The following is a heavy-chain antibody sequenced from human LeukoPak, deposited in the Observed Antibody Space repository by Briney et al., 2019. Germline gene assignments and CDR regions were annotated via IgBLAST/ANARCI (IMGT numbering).Heavy chain of an antibody. V-gene: IGHV5-51*01. CDR1: GYSFNNYW. J-gene: IGHJ6*02. CDR3: ARPSYSRKYYYGMDV. Sequence: GESLKISCKGSGYSFNNYWIGWVRQMPGKGLEWMGVIYPGDSDTRYSPSFQGQVTISADKSISTAYLQWSSLKASDTAMYYCARPSYSRKYYYGMDVWGQGTTVTVSS. D-gene: IGHD6-13*01. CDR2: IYPGDSDT.